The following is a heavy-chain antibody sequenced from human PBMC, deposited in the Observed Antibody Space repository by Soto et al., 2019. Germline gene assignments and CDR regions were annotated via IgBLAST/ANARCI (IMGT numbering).Heavy chain of an antibody. Sequence: GSLRLSCAGSGFTFRNSEMFWVRQAPGKGLEWVSKINYSGSNIYYSKSVKGRFTISRDNAKNSLYLQMNSLTDEDTAIYFCASEALCGADCYFFEYWGQGTPVTVSS. CDR2: INYSGSNI. V-gene: IGHV3-48*03. CDR1: GFTFRNSE. CDR3: ASEALCGADCYFFEY. D-gene: IGHD2-21*02. J-gene: IGHJ4*02.